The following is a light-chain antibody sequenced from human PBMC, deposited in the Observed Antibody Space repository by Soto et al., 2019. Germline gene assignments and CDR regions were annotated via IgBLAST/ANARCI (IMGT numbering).Light chain of an antibody. CDR2: DTS. V-gene: IGKV3D-15*01. J-gene: IGKJ1*01. CDR3: QQYNSYPRT. Sequence: ILIPQSSSTLSVSHGARATLSCRASQDVGSKLAWYQQKPGQAPRLLIYDTSNRATGVPSRFSGSGSGTEFTLTISSLQPDDFATYYCQQYNSYPRTFGQGTKVDI. CDR1: QDVGSK.